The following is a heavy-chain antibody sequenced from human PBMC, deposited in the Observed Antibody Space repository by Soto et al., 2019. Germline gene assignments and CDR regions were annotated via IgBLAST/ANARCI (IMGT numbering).Heavy chain of an antibody. V-gene: IGHV4-31*03. CDR2: IYYSGST. CDR1: GGSISSGGYY. D-gene: IGHD2-15*01. J-gene: IGHJ5*02. Sequence: QVQLQESGPGLVKPSQTLFLTCTVSGGSISSGGYYWSWIRQHPGKGLEWIGYIYYSGSTYYNPSLKSRVTISVDTSKNQFSLKLSSVTAADTAVYYCARGVAATTNWFAPWGQGTLVTVSS. CDR3: ARGVAATTNWFAP.